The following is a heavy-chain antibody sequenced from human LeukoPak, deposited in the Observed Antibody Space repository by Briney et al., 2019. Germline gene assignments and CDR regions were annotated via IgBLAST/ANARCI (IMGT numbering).Heavy chain of an antibody. J-gene: IGHJ6*02. CDR1: GFTFSDYY. Sequence: PGGSLRLSCAASGFTFSDYYMSWIRQAPGKGLEWVSYISSSGSTIYYADSVKGRFTISRDNAKNSLYLQMNSLRAEDTAVYYCARDRDRESYAYYYGMDVWGQGTTVTVSS. D-gene: IGHD1-26*01. CDR3: ARDRDRESYAYYYGMDV. CDR2: ISSSGSTI. V-gene: IGHV3-11*01.